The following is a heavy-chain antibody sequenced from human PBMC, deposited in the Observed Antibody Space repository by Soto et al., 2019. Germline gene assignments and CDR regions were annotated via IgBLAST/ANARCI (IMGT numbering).Heavy chain of an antibody. J-gene: IGHJ4*02. CDR2: VSGSGGST. CDR3: AKLGGWSTGWHIDY. CDR1: GFIFSSYA. Sequence: GGSLRLSCAASGFIFSSYAMTWVRQAPGKGLEWVSVVSGSGGSTDYADSVQGRFTISRDNPKNTLSVQMNSLRAEDTAVYYCAKLGGWSTGWHIDYWGQGTLVTVSS. V-gene: IGHV3-23*01. D-gene: IGHD3-16*01.